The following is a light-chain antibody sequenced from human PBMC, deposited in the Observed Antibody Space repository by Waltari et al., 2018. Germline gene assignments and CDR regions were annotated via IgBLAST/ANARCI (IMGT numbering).Light chain of an antibody. V-gene: IGLV2-14*01. CDR2: DVS. J-gene: IGLJ2*01. CDR1: DNDAAISKY. Sequence: QSALSQPASGSGSPGQSITISCTRTDNDAAISKYVSWYQQHPNKTPKLLIYDVSKRPSGVSPRFSGSKSGNTASLTISGLRAEDEADYYCSSSRTSSVVVFGGGTRLTVL. CDR3: SSSRTSSVVV.